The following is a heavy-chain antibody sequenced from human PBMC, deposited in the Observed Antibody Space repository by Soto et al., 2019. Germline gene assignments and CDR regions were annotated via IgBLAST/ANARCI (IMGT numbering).Heavy chain of an antibody. Sequence: QVQLQESGPRLVKTSETLSLTCTVSGGSLNNYYWSWIRQPAGKGLEWIGRIYTVGRTNYNPSLKSRATMSLDTSKNQCSLRLTSVTAADTAVYYCARSPLTHSYAQFDSWGQGSLVTVSS. V-gene: IGHV4-4*07. CDR2: IYTVGRT. D-gene: IGHD3-16*01. CDR3: ARSPLTHSYAQFDS. J-gene: IGHJ4*02. CDR1: GGSLNNYY.